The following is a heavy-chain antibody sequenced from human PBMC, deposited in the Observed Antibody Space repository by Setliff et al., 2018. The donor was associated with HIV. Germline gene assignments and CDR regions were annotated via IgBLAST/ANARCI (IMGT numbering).Heavy chain of an antibody. CDR2: ISHSGRT. Sequence: PSETLSLTCAVYGGSFNDYFWSWIRQFPGKGLEWIGEISHSGRTNYNPSLKTRVTISVDTSKNQFSLKLSSVTAADTAVYYCASGGRGSYYGSGNYYQDYYYYMDVWGKGTTVTVSS. J-gene: IGHJ6*03. D-gene: IGHD3-10*01. V-gene: IGHV4-34*01. CDR1: GGSFNDYF. CDR3: ASGGRGSYYGSGNYYQDYYYYMDV.